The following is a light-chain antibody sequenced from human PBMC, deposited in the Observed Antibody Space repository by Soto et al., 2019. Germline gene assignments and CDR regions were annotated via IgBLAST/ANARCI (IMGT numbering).Light chain of an antibody. CDR2: DAS. CDR3: QQRSNWPIT. CDR1: QSVSSY. V-gene: IGKV3-11*01. Sequence: EIVLTQSPATLSLSPGERATLSCRASQSVSSYLGWYQQKPGQAPRLLIYDASNRATGIPARFSGSGSGTDFTLTISSLEPEDFAVYYCQQRSNWPITFCQGTRLEIK. J-gene: IGKJ5*01.